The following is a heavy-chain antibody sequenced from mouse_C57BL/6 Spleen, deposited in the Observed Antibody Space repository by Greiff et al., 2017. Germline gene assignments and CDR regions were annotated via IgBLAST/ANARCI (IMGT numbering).Heavy chain of an antibody. CDR1: GYAFSSSW. Sequence: VQLVESGPELVKPGASVKISCKASGYAFSSSWMNWVKQRPGKGLEWIGRIYPGDGDTNYNGKFKGKATLTADKSSSTAYMQLSSLTSEDSAVYFCARGDYYAMDYWGQGTSVTVSS. J-gene: IGHJ4*01. CDR2: IYPGDGDT. CDR3: ARGDYYAMDY. V-gene: IGHV1-82*01.